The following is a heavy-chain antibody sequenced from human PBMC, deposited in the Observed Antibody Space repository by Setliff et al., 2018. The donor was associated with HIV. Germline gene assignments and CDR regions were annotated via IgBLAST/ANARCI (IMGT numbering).Heavy chain of an antibody. Sequence: SETLSLTCIVSGGSMNNYYWNWVRQTPGKGLEWIGYIYENDYTHYTVSLRSRVTISMDTSKNQFSLTLRSVTAADRAIYYCARAQMHRGVVAWSLYYFDYWGLGALVTVSS. V-gene: IGHV4-59*01. D-gene: IGHD3-10*01. CDR2: IYENDYT. CDR1: GGSMNNYY. J-gene: IGHJ4*02. CDR3: ARAQMHRGVVAWSLYYFDY.